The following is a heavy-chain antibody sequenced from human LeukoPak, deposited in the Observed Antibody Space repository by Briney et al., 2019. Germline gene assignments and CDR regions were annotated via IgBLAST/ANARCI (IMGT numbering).Heavy chain of an antibody. CDR2: IYYSGST. CDR3: ARHGGGSTYYYGSGSYYTYFDY. D-gene: IGHD3-10*01. J-gene: IGHJ4*02. Sequence: SETLSLTCTVSGGSISSSSYYWGWIRQPPGKGLERIGSIYYSGSTYYNPSLKSRVTISVDTSKNQFSLKLSSVTAADTAVYYCARHGGGSTYYYGSGSYYTYFDYWGQGTLVTVSS. V-gene: IGHV4-39*01. CDR1: GGSISSSSYY.